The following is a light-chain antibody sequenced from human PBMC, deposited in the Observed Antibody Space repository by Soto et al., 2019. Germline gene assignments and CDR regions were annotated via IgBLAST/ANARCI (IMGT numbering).Light chain of an antibody. CDR3: AAWDDRLNYV. CDR2: SNT. CDR1: SSNIGSNN. J-gene: IGLJ1*01. V-gene: IGLV1-44*01. Sequence: QSVLTQPPSASGTPGQRVTISCSGGSSNIGSNNVNWYQQLPGTAPKLLIYSNTQRPSGVPDRFSGSKSGTSASLAISGLQSEDEADYYCAAWDDRLNYVFGAGKKVTV.